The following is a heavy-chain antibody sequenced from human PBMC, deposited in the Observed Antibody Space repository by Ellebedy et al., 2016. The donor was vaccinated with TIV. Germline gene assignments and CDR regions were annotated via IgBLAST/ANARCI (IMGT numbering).Heavy chain of an antibody. J-gene: IGHJ4*02. CDR2: IKQDGSEE. CDR1: GFTFSTNA. V-gene: IGHV3-7*01. D-gene: IGHD3-3*01. CDR3: AREGEWLLDY. Sequence: GESLKISXAASGFTFSTNAMSWVRQAPGKGLEWVANIKQDGSEETYVDSVKGRFTISRDNAKNSVYLQMNSLRAEDTAVYYCAREGEWLLDYWGQGTLVTVSS.